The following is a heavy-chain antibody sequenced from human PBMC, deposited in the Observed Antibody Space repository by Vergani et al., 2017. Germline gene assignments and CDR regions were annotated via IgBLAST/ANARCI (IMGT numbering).Heavy chain of an antibody. V-gene: IGHV3-23*01. J-gene: IGHJ3*02. CDR2: ISGSGGST. D-gene: IGHD6-6*01. CDR3: GRPYSSSWFAFDI. CDR1: GFTFSSYA. Sequence: EVQLLESGGGLVQPGGSLRLSCAASGFTFSSYAMSWVRQAPGKGLEWVSAISGSGGSTYYADSVKGRFTISRDNSKNTLYLQMNSLRAEDTAVYYCGRPYSSSWFAFDIWGQGTMVTVSS.